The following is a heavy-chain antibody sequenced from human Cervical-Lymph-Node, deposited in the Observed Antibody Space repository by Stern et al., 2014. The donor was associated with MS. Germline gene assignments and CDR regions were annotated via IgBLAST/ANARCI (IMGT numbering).Heavy chain of an antibody. CDR2: IIPILGLP. V-gene: IGHV1-69*09. D-gene: IGHD1-1*01. CDR1: GGTFSSSYA. J-gene: IGHJ5*02. CDR3: ARGVVSNRATATLHNLFDP. Sequence: VQLVESGAEVKKPGSSVNVSCMASGGTFSSSYAITWMRPAPGQGLERMGRIIPILGLPYYAQKFQGRVTITADTSTNTAYMGLNSLTSEDTAVYYCARGVVSNRATATLHNLFDPWGQGTLVTVSS.